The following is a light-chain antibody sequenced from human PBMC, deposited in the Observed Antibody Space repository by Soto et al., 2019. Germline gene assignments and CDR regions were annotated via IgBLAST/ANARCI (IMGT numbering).Light chain of an antibody. Sequence: DVPLTQSPSFLSASVGDRVTITCRARQGIRSYLAWYQQNPGKAPELLIYAASTLQSGVPSRFSGSQSGTEFTLTISSLQPEDFATYYCQQLSIYPRSFGQGTKVEIK. V-gene: IGKV1-9*01. CDR3: QQLSIYPRS. CDR2: AAS. CDR1: QGIRSY. J-gene: IGKJ1*01.